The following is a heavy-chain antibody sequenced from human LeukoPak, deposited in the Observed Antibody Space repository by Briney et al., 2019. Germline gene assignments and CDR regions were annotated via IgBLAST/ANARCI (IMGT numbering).Heavy chain of an antibody. J-gene: IGHJ4*02. Sequence: GGSLRLSCAASGFTFSSYDTHWVRQATGKGLEWVSAIGTAGDTYYPGSVKGRFTISRDNAKNSLYLQMNSLRAEDTAVYYCARDHTVGQWPTHFDYWGQGTLVTVSS. CDR3: ARDHTVGQWPTHFDY. CDR2: IGTAGDT. D-gene: IGHD6-19*01. V-gene: IGHV3-13*01. CDR1: GFTFSSYD.